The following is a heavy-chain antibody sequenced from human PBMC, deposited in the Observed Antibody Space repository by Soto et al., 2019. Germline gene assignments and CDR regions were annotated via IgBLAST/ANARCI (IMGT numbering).Heavy chain of an antibody. CDR1: GYTFTSYY. Sequence: GASVKVSCKASGYTFTSYYMHWVRQAPGQGLEWMGIINPSGGSTSYAQKFQGRVTMTRDTSTSTVYMELSSLRSEDTAVYYCARDPRIVGATIDAFDIWGQGTMVTVSS. V-gene: IGHV1-46*01. CDR3: ARDPRIVGATIDAFDI. D-gene: IGHD1-26*01. CDR2: INPSGGST. J-gene: IGHJ3*02.